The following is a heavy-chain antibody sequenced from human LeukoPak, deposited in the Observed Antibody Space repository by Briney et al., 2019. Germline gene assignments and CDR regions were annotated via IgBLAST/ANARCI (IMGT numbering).Heavy chain of an antibody. Sequence: PGGSLRLSCTASGFTFGSHDMHWVRQIPGQGLEWVAAVSSGFHAFFADSVQGRFTVSREDARNSLYLQMNSLRAGDTAVYYCVREARGYHYTYFDYWGQGTLVTVSS. J-gene: IGHJ4*02. CDR2: VSSGFHA. CDR1: GFTFGSHD. CDR3: VREARGYHYTYFDY. D-gene: IGHD5-18*01. V-gene: IGHV3-13*01.